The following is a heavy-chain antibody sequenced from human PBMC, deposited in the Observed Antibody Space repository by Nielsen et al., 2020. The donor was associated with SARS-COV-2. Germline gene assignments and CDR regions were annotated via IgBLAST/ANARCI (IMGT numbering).Heavy chain of an antibody. V-gene: IGHV3-9*01. D-gene: IGHD6-13*01. CDR1: GFTFDDYA. J-gene: IGHJ4*02. CDR3: AKDPSDGYSSSWYFDY. CDR2: ISWNSGSI. Sequence: SLKISCAASGFTFDDYAMHWVRQAPGKGLEWVSGISWNSGSIAYADSVKGRFTIPRDNAKSSLYLQMNSLRAEDTALYYCAKDPSDGYSSSWYFDYWGQGTLVTVSS.